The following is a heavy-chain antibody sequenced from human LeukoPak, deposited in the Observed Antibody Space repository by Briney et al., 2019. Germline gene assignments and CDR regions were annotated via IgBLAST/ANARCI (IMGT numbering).Heavy chain of an antibody. CDR3: AKAWYYDSRVYFDY. J-gene: IGHJ4*02. D-gene: IGHD3-22*01. V-gene: IGHV3-23*01. CDR1: GFTFGSYA. Sequence: GGSLRLSCAASGFTFGSYAMSWVRRAPGKGLDWVSLISGSGGSTYYADSVKGRFTISRDNSKNTLYLQMNSLRAEDTAVYYCAKAWYYDSRVYFDYWGQGTLVTVSS. CDR2: ISGSGGST.